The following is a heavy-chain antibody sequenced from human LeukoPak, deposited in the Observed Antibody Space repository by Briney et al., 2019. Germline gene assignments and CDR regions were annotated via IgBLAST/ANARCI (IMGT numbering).Heavy chain of an antibody. D-gene: IGHD6-13*01. Sequence: GGSLRLSCAASGFSFSSYWMSWVRQAPGKGLEWVSAISGSGGSTYYADSVKGRFTISRDNSKNTLYLQMNSLRAEDTAVYYCAKSEGPKLVKDYWGQGTLVTVSS. V-gene: IGHV3-23*01. CDR1: GFSFSSYW. CDR3: AKSEGPKLVKDY. J-gene: IGHJ4*02. CDR2: ISGSGGST.